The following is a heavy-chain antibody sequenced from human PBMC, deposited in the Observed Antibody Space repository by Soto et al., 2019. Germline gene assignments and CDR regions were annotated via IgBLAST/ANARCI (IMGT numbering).Heavy chain of an antibody. CDR3: ARGHDPILNYYFDY. J-gene: IGHJ4*02. D-gene: IGHD1-20*01. Sequence: SETLSLTCAVSGDYIGSSAYFWGWTRQSPGKGLEWIASIGPGGNSNYNPSLKSRVTISVDTSKNQFSLKLSSVTAADTAVYYCARGHDPILNYYFDYWGQGTLVTVSS. V-gene: IGHV4-39*07. CDR2: IGPGGNS. CDR1: GDYIGSSAYF.